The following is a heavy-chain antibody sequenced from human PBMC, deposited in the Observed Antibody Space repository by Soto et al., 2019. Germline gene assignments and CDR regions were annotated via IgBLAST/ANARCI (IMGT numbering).Heavy chain of an antibody. CDR1: GGSISSYD. CDR2: IYYSGST. V-gene: IGHV4-59*08. CDR3: ARTTYDSSNWFDP. D-gene: IGHD3-3*01. J-gene: IGHJ5*02. Sequence: SETLSLTCPVPGGSISSYDWSWIRQPPGKGLEWIGYIYYSGSTNYNPSLKSRVTISVDTSKNQFSLKLSSVTAADTAVYYCARTTYDSSNWFDPWGQGTLVTVSS.